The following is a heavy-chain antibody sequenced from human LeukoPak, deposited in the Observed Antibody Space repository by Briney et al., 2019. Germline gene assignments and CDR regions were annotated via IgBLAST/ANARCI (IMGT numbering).Heavy chain of an antibody. CDR2: ISYDGSNT. Sequence: GGSLRLSCAVSGFSFSSYAMYWVRQAPGRGLEWVTIISYDGSNTHYADSVKGRFTVSRDNSRNTLSLQMNNLRPDDTAVYYCATAYSSGWSDYWGQGTLVTVSS. D-gene: IGHD6-19*01. J-gene: IGHJ4*02. CDR1: GFSFSSYA. CDR3: ATAYSSGWSDY. V-gene: IGHV3-30*04.